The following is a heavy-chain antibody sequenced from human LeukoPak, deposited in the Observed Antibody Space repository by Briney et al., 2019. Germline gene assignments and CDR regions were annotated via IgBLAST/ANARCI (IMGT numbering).Heavy chain of an antibody. CDR2: IYNGGST. J-gene: IGHJ4*02. CDR1: GFTVSSNY. V-gene: IGHV3-53*01. Sequence: AGRSLRLSCAASGFTVSSNYMSWVRQAPGKGLEWVSVIYNGGSTYYADSVKGRFTISRDNSKNTLYLQMNSLRAEDTAVYYCARLPSGYYFDYWGQGTLVTVSS. CDR3: ARLPSGYYFDY.